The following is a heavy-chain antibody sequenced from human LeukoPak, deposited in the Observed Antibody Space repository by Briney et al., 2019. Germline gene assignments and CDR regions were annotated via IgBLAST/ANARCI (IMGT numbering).Heavy chain of an antibody. D-gene: IGHD6-13*01. CDR2: ISSNGGST. V-gene: IGHV3-64*01. J-gene: IGHJ6*03. Sequence: GGSLRLSCAASGFTFSSYAMHWVRQAPGKGREYVSAISSNGGSTYYANSVKGRFTISRDNSKNTLYLQMGSLRAEDMAVYYCARSGYSSSWYQYYYYYYYMDVWGKGTTVTISS. CDR3: ARSGYSSSWYQYYYYYYYMDV. CDR1: GFTFSSYA.